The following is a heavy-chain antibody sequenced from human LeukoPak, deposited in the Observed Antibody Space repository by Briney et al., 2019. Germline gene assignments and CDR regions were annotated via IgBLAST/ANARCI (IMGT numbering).Heavy chain of an antibody. CDR1: GGSISSYY. CDR2: IYQSGST. CDR3: AREVAYYFDY. J-gene: IGHJ4*02. Sequence: PSETLSLTCTVSGGSISSYYWSWIRQPPGKGQEWIGYIYQSGSTYYNPSLKSRVTISVDRSRNQFSLQLSSVTAADTAVYYCAREVAYYFDYWGQGTLVTVSS. V-gene: IGHV4-59*12.